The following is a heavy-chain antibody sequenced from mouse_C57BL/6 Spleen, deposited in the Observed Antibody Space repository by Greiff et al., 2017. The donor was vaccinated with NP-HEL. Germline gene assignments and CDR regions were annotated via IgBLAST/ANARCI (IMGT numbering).Heavy chain of an antibody. J-gene: IGHJ1*03. V-gene: IGHV5-6*01. CDR2: ISSGGSYT. D-gene: IGHD1-1*01. Sequence: EVKLVESGGDLVKPGGSLQLSCAASGFTFSSYGMSWVRQTPDKRLAWVATISSGGSYTYYPDSVKGRFTISRDNAKNTLYLQMSSLKSEDTAMYYCARQAITSRWYFDVWGTGTTVTVSS. CDR3: ARQAITSRWYFDV. CDR1: GFTFSSYG.